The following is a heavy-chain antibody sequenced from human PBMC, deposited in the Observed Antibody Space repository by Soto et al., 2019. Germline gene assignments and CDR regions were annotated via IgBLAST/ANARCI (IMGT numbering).Heavy chain of an antibody. J-gene: IGHJ5*02. CDR3: ASDQNSSGDSWFDP. Sequence: PSETLSLTCAVSGGSISSSNWWSWVRQPPGKGLEWIGEIYHSGSTNYNPSLKSRVTISVDKSKNQFSLKLSSVTAADTAVYYCASDQNSSGDSWFDPWGQGTLVTVSS. CDR1: GGSISSSNW. CDR2: IYHSGST. D-gene: IGHD3-22*01. V-gene: IGHV4-4*02.